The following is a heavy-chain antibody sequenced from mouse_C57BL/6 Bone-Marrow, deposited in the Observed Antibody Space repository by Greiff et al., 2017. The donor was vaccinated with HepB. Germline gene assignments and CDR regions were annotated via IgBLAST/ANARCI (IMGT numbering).Heavy chain of an antibody. Sequence: EVMLVESGGGLVKPGGSLKLSCAASGFTFSSYTMSWVRQTPEKRLEWVATISGGGGNTYYPDSVKGRFTISRDHAKNTLYLQMSSLRSEDTALYYCARPHYGSIWFAYWGQGTLVTVSA. CDR3: ARPHYGSIWFAY. J-gene: IGHJ3*01. CDR1: GFTFSSYT. D-gene: IGHD1-1*01. CDR2: ISGGGGNT. V-gene: IGHV5-9*01.